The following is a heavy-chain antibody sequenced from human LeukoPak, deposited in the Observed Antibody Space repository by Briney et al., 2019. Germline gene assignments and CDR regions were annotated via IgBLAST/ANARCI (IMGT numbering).Heavy chain of an antibody. Sequence: SETLSLTCAVYGGSFSGYYWSWIRQSPGKGLEWIGEINPSGSTYYNPSLKSRLTISRDTSKNQFSLRLSSVTAADTAVYYCARGRQEISMILVVVTGVSYYLDVWGKGTTVTVS. CDR2: INPSGST. V-gene: IGHV4-34*01. CDR3: ARGRQEISMILVVVTGVSYYLDV. CDR1: GGSFSGYY. D-gene: IGHD3-22*01. J-gene: IGHJ6*03.